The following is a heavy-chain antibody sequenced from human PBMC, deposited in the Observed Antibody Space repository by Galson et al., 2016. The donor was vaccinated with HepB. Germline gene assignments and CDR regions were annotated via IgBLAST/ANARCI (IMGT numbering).Heavy chain of an antibody. J-gene: IGHJ5*02. CDR1: GGALRNYA. CDR2: IIPSFGTA. D-gene: IGHD2-15*01. Sequence: SVKVSCKASGGALRNYAIDWVRQAPGQGLEWMGGIIPSFGTANDAQKFQGRLTITADKSTSTAYMDLSSLRSEDTAVYYCARADTYCSGGGCYSIRFDPWGQGTLVTVSS. V-gene: IGHV1-69*06. CDR3: ARADTYCSGGGCYSIRFDP.